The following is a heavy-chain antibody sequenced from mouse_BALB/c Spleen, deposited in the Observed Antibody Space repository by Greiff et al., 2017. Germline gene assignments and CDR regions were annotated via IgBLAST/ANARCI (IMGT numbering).Heavy chain of an antibody. D-gene: IGHD1-1*01. CDR3: ARSVYYGSSYVAIDY. Sequence: QVHVKQSGAELVRPGSSVKISCKASGYAFSSYWMNWVKQRPGQGLEWIGQIYPGDGDTNYNGKFKGKATLTADKSSSTAYMQLSSLTSEDSAVYFCARSVYYGSSYVAIDYWGQGTSVTVSS. CDR1: GYAFSSYW. J-gene: IGHJ4*01. CDR2: IYPGDGDT. V-gene: IGHV1-80*01.